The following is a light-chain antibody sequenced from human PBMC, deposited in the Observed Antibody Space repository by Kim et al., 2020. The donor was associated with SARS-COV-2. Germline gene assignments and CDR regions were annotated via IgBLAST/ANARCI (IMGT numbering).Light chain of an antibody. CDR1: QSVSIN. CDR3: QQYNNWPWT. J-gene: IGKJ1*01. V-gene: IGKV3-15*01. Sequence: SVSPGERATLSCRASQSVSINLAWYQQKPGQAPRLLIYGASTRATGIPARFSGSGSGTEFALTISSLQSEDFAVYYCQQYNNWPWTSGQGTKLEI. CDR2: GAS.